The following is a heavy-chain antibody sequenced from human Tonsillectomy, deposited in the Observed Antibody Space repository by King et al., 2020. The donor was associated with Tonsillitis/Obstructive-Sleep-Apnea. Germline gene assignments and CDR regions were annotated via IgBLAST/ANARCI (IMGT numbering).Heavy chain of an antibody. CDR3: AKEDDIVLVPAAMLDY. V-gene: IGHV3-23*04. J-gene: IGHJ4*02. Sequence: VQLVESGGGLVQPGGSLRLSCVASGFTFSSYAMSWVRQAPGKGLEWVSGISGSGGSTYYADSVKGRFTISRDNPKNTLYLQMNTLRAEDTAVYFCAKEDDIVLVPAAMLDYWGQGTLVTVSS. CDR1: GFTFSSYA. D-gene: IGHD2-2*01. CDR2: ISGSGGST.